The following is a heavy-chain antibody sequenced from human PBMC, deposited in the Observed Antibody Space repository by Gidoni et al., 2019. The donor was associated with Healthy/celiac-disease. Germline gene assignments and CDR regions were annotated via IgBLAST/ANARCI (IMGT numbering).Heavy chain of an antibody. V-gene: IGHV1-69*01. CDR3: ARGRDIVVVVAATRVRYYFDY. Sequence: QVQLVQSGAEVKKPGSSVKVSCKASGGTFSSYAISWVRQAPGQGLEWMGGIIPIFGTANYAQKFQGRVTITADESTSTAYMELSSLRSEDTAVYYCARGRDIVVVVAATRVRYYFDYWGQGTLVTVSS. CDR2: IIPIFGTA. D-gene: IGHD2-15*01. J-gene: IGHJ4*02. CDR1: GGTFSSYA.